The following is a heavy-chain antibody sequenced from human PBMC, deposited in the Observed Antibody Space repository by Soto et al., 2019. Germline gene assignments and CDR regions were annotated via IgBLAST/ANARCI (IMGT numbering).Heavy chain of an antibody. D-gene: IGHD2-2*01. Sequence: EVQLLESGGGLVQPGGSLRLSCAASGFTFSSYAMSWVRQAPGKGLEWVSAISGSGGSTYYADSVKGRFTISRDNSKNTLYLQMNSLRAEDTAVYYCASPVGVVPADIFWSGAHWGQGTLVTVSS. V-gene: IGHV3-23*01. J-gene: IGHJ4*02. CDR2: ISGSGGST. CDR1: GFTFSSYA. CDR3: ASPVGVVPADIFWSGAH.